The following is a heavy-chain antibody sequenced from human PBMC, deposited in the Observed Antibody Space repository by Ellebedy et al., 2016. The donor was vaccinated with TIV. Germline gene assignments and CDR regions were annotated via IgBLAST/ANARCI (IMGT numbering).Heavy chain of an antibody. J-gene: IGHJ4*02. D-gene: IGHD1-1*01. Sequence: GESLKISCAASGFSFSNHWMTWVRQAPGKGLEWVANIKQDGSDKNYVDSVNGRFTISRDNAKSSLYLQMNSLRADDTAVYYCARDDLWKLDFWGQGTLVSVSS. CDR2: IKQDGSDK. CDR1: GFSFSNHW. V-gene: IGHV3-7*03. CDR3: ARDDLWKLDF.